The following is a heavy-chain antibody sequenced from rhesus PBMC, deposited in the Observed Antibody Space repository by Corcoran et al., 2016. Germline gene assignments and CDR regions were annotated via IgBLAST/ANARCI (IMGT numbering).Heavy chain of an antibody. D-gene: IGHD6S26*01. CDR1: GGSIRDSYR. J-gene: IGHJ4*01. CDR3: AREVAAAGPFDY. CDR2: IYGSSTST. Sequence: QVQLQESGPGVVKPSETLSLTCAVSGGSIRDSYRWSWIRLPPGKGLEWIGYIYGSSTSTNYNPSPKSIVTMSKDTSKNQCSLKLSSVTAADTAVDYCAREVAAAGPFDYWGQGVLVTVSS. V-gene: IGHV4S10*01.